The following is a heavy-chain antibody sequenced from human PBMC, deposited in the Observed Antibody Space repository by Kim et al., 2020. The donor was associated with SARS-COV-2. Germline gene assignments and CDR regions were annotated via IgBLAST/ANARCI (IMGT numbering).Heavy chain of an antibody. V-gene: IGHV3-33*01. CDR3: ARSMYDLSHYYYYFLDV. D-gene: IGHD2-8*01. J-gene: IGHJ6*03. CDR2: IWHDGTHK. CDR1: GFTFSSYN. Sequence: GGSLRLSCAASGFTFSSYNIHWVRQAPGKRLEWVAVIWHDGTHKYYADSVKGRFTISRDNANNSLFLQMNSLGVGDTAVYYCARSMYDLSHYYYYFLDVWGSGTTVTVS.